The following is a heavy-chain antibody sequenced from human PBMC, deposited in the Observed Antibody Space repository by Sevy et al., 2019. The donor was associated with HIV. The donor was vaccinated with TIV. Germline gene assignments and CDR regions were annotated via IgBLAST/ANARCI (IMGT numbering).Heavy chain of an antibody. CDR2: IGIYNGNA. J-gene: IGHJ4*02. CDR1: GYTLASNG. Sequence: ASVKVSCKASGYTLASNGISWVRQAPGQGLEWIGWIGIYNGNAKSAQTFQGRVTMTTDTSTSTAYMELGSLRSDDTAVYYCARVPTYYYGSATYFDYWGQGSLVTVSS. D-gene: IGHD3-10*01. V-gene: IGHV1-18*01. CDR3: ARVPTYYYGSATYFDY.